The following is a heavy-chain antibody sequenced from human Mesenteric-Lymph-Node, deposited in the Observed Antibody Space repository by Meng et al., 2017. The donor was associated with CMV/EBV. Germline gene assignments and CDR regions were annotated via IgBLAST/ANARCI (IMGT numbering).Heavy chain of an antibody. CDR1: GFTLSRYA. CDR3: AKDDWHN. CDR2: IYSGGSNT. V-gene: IGHV3-23*03. D-gene: IGHD3-9*01. J-gene: IGHJ4*02. Sequence: GGSLRLSCAASGFTLSRYAMNWVRQAPGKGLEWVSTIYSGGSNTYYADSVKGRFTISRDISKNTLYLQMNSLRAEDTAVYYCAKDDWHNWGQETLVTVSS.